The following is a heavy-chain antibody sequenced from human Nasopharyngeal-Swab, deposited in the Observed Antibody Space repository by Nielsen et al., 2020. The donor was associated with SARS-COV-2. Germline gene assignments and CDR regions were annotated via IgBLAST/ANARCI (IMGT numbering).Heavy chain of an antibody. CDR1: GDSVSSNSAA. Sequence: SQTLSLTCAISGDSVSSNSAAWNWIRQSPSRGLEWLGRTYYRSKWYNDYAVSVKSRITINPDTSKNQFSLQLNSVTPEDTAVYYCAGARRTDIVVVPAAPRGYYMDVWGKGTTVTVSS. J-gene: IGHJ6*03. CDR3: AGARRTDIVVVPAAPRGYYMDV. CDR2: TYYRSKWYN. D-gene: IGHD2-2*01. V-gene: IGHV6-1*01.